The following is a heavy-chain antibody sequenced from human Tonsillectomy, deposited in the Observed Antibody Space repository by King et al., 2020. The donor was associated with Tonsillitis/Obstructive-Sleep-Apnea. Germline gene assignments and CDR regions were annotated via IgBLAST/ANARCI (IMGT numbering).Heavy chain of an antibody. Sequence: VQLQQWGAGLLKPSETLSLTCAVYGGSFSGYYWSWIRQPPGKGLEWIGEINHSGSTNYNPSLKSRVTISVDTSKNQFSLKLSSVTAADTAVYYCAREGGYYDFWSGYVDDAFDIWGQGTMVTVSS. CDR2: INHSGST. V-gene: IGHV4-34*01. D-gene: IGHD3-3*01. CDR1: GGSFSGYY. CDR3: AREGGYYDFWSGYVDDAFDI. J-gene: IGHJ3*02.